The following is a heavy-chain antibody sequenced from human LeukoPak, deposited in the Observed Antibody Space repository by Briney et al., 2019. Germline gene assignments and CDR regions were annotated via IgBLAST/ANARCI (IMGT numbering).Heavy chain of an antibody. V-gene: IGHV3-23*01. CDR1: GFTFSTYA. CDR2: IGDSGGST. Sequence: PGGSLRLSCAVSGFTFSTYAMSWVRQAPGKGLEWVSVIGDSGGSTYYADSVKGRFTISRDNSKNTLYLQVNSLRAEDTAVYYCARDAAAAGTLFFDYWGQGTLVTVSS. CDR3: ARDAAAAGTLFFDY. D-gene: IGHD6-13*01. J-gene: IGHJ4*02.